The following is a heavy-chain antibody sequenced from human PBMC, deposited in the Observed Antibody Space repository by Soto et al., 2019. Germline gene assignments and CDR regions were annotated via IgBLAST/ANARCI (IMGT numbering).Heavy chain of an antibody. CDR3: ARELQLVLSRGYYYYYGMDV. D-gene: IGHD6-13*01. CDR1: GFTFSSYG. J-gene: IGHJ6*02. CDR2: IWYDGSNK. Sequence: GGSLRLSCAASGFTFSSYGMHWVRQAPGKGLEWVAVIWYDGSNKYYADSVKGRFTISRDNSKNTLYRQMNSLRAEDTAVYYCARELQLVLSRGYYYYYGMDVWGQGTTVTVSS. V-gene: IGHV3-33*01.